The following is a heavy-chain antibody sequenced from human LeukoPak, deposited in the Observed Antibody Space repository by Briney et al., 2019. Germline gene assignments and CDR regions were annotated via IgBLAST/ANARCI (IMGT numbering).Heavy chain of an antibody. J-gene: IGHJ4*02. CDR2: INPNSGGT. V-gene: IGHV1-2*02. Sequence: ASVKVSCKASGYTFTGYYIHWVRQAPGQGLEWLGWINPNSGGTNYTQKFQGRVTLTSDTSISTASMELSRLRSDDTAVYYCARVTSSSSGDSWGQGTLVTVSS. CDR1: GYTFTGYY. CDR3: ARVTSSSSGDS. D-gene: IGHD6-6*01.